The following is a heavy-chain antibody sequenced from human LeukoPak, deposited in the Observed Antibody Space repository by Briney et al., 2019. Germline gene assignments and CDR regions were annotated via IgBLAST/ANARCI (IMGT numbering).Heavy chain of an antibody. Sequence: SQTLSLTCTVSGGSLSSGDYYWSWIRQPPGKGLEWIGYIYYSGSTYYNPSLKSRVTISVDTSKNQFSLKLSSVTAADTAVYYCARGPHCSSTSCYEVGYYFDYWGQGTLVTVSS. V-gene: IGHV4-30-4*08. CDR1: GGSLSSGDYY. J-gene: IGHJ4*02. CDR3: ARGPHCSSTSCYEVGYYFDY. CDR2: IYYSGST. D-gene: IGHD2-2*01.